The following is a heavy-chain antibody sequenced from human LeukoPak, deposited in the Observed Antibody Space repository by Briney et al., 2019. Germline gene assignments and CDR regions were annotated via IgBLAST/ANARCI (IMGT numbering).Heavy chain of an antibody. D-gene: IGHD3-9*01. CDR1: GGSFSGDY. J-gene: IGHJ4*02. Sequence: PSETLSLTCAVYGGSFSGDYWSWIRQPPGKGLEWIGEINRSGSTNYNPSLKSRVTISVDTSKNQFSLKLTSVTAADTAVYYCARAKGMTGSYFDSWGQGTLVTVSS. V-gene: IGHV4-34*01. CDR3: ARAKGMTGSYFDS. CDR2: INRSGST.